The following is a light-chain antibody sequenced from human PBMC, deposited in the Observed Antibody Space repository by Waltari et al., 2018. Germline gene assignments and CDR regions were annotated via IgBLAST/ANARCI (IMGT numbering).Light chain of an antibody. CDR1: QSISSSY. J-gene: IGKJ1*01. V-gene: IGKV3-20*01. CDR2: GAS. Sequence: DIVLTQTPGPMSLSPGERATLPCRASQSISSSYLAWYQQKPGQAPRLLIYGASSRATGIPDRFSGSGSGTDFTLTISRLEPEDFAVYYCQQYGSSPRTFGQGTKVEIK. CDR3: QQYGSSPRT.